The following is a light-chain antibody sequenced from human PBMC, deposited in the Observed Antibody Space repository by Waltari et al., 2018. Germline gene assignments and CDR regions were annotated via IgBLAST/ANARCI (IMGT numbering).Light chain of an antibody. V-gene: IGLV2-14*03. CDR2: DVN. CDR1: SSAVGGYNY. Sequence: QSALTQPASVSGSPGQSITTSCTGTSSAVGGYNYASCYQQHPGTPPTLIISDVNRRPSGVSHRFSGSKSGNTASLTISGLQAEDEADYYCGSYTTRATHVFGIGTKVTVL. J-gene: IGLJ1*01. CDR3: GSYTTRATHV.